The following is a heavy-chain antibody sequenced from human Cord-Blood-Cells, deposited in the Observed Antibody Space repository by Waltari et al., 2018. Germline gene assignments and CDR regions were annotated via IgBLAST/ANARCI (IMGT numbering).Heavy chain of an antibody. D-gene: IGHD6-19*01. Sequence: EVQLVESGGGLVQPGGALRLSCAASGFTFSSYWMCWGRRAPGKGLEWVANIKQDGSEKYYVDSVKGRFTISRDNAKNSLYLQMNSLRAEDTAVYYCAREGIAVALDYWGQGTLVTVSS. CDR1: GFTFSSYW. V-gene: IGHV3-7*01. J-gene: IGHJ4*02. CDR3: AREGIAVALDY. CDR2: IKQDGSEK.